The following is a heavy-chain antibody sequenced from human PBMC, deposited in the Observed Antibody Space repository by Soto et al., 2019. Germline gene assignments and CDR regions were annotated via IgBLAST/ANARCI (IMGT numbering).Heavy chain of an antibody. CDR3: ARDDFWGYLDR. CDR2: ISYDGSDK. J-gene: IGHJ4*02. Sequence: QEQLVESGGGVVQPGRSLSLSCVASGFTFSTFPMHWVRQASGKGLEWMAFISYDGSDKYYADSVKGRFTISRDNSKNALYLEMNNVRLDDTGVYFCARDDFWGYLDRGGQGSLVTVSS. D-gene: IGHD3-3*01. CDR1: GFTFSTFP. V-gene: IGHV3-30*16.